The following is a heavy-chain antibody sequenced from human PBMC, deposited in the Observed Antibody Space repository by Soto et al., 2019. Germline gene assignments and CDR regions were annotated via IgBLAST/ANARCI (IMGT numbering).Heavy chain of an antibody. D-gene: IGHD1-26*01. CDR3: AKDRYSGSYYYYYGMDV. Sequence: PGGSLRLSCAASGFTFSSYAMSWVRQAPGKGLEWVSAISGSGGSTYYADSVKGRFTISRDNSKNTLYLQMNSLRAEDTAVYYCAKDRYSGSYYYYYGMDVWGQGTTVTVSS. CDR2: ISGSGGST. V-gene: IGHV3-23*01. J-gene: IGHJ6*02. CDR1: GFTFSSYA.